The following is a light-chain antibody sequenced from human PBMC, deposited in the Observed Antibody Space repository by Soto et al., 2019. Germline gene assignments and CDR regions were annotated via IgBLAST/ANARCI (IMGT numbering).Light chain of an antibody. CDR1: QGIRND. CDR2: AAS. Sequence: IQMTQSASTLTASVADRVTITCRASQGIRNDLAWYQQKPGKAPKFLIYAASSLQSGVPSRFIGTRSGTDFTLTISSLQPEDFATYYCLQDYNYPWTFGQGTKVDI. J-gene: IGKJ1*01. V-gene: IGKV1-6*01. CDR3: LQDYNYPWT.